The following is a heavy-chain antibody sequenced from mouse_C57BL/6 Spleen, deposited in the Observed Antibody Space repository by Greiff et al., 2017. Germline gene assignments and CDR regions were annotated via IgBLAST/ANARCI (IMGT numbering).Heavy chain of an antibody. D-gene: IGHD2-4*01. CDR2: INPSNGGT. V-gene: IGHV1-53*01. CDR3: ARGTFSYDYDGTEAMDY. Sequence: QVQLQQPGTELVKPGASVKLSCKASGYTFTSYWMHWVKQRPGQGLEWIGNINPSNGGTNYNEKFKSKATLTVDKSSSTAYMQRSRLKSEDSAVYYCARGTFSYDYDGTEAMDYWCQGTSVTVSS. J-gene: IGHJ4*01. CDR1: GYTFTSYW.